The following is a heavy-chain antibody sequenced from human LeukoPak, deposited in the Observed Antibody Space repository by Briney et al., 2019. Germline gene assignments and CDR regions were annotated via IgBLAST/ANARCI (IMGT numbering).Heavy chain of an antibody. CDR2: IYYSGST. D-gene: IGHD3-22*01. CDR1: GGSISSNSYY. V-gene: IGHV4-39*01. J-gene: IGHJ4*02. CDR3: ASWSPDYDSSGYYPSVDY. Sequence: SETLSLTCTVSGGSISSNSYYWGWIRQPPGKGLEWIGSIYYSGSTYYNPSLKSRVTISVDTSKNQFSLKLSSVTAADTAVYYCASWSPDYDSSGYYPSVDYWGQGTLVTVSS.